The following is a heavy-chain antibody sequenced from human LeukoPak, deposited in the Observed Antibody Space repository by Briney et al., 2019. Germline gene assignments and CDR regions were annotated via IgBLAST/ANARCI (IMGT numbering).Heavy chain of an antibody. Sequence: ASVKVSRKASGYTFTSYDINWVRQATGQGLEWMGWMNPNSGNTGYAQKFQGRVTITRNTSISTAYMELSSLRSEDTAVYYCARGAYNWNYWYYYYMDVWGRGTTVTVSS. D-gene: IGHD1-7*01. CDR1: GYTFTSYD. CDR3: ARGAYNWNYWYYYYMDV. J-gene: IGHJ6*03. CDR2: MNPNSGNT. V-gene: IGHV1-8*03.